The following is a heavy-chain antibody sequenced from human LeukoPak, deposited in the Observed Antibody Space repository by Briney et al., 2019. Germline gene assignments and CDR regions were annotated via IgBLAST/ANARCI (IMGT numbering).Heavy chain of an antibody. Sequence: GWSLRLSYAASGFTFSSCAMSWVRQAPGKGLEWVSGISGSGASTYYADSVRGRFTISRDNSKNTLYLQMNSLRAEDTAVYYCAKAYYDSSGYYSFDYWGQGTLVTVSS. CDR2: ISGSGAST. CDR1: GFTFSSCA. CDR3: AKAYYDSSGYYSFDY. V-gene: IGHV3-23*01. D-gene: IGHD3-22*01. J-gene: IGHJ4*02.